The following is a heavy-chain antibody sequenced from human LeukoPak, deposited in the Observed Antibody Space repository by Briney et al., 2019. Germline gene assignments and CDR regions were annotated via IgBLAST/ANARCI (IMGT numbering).Heavy chain of an antibody. V-gene: IGHV1-2*02. D-gene: IGHD3-10*01. CDR2: INPNSGGT. CDR3: ARRYGSGIIWFDP. J-gene: IGHJ5*02. CDR1: GYTFTGYY. Sequence: VASVKVSCKASGYTFTGYYMHWVRQAPGQGLEWMGWINPNSGGTNYAQKFQGRVTMTRDTSISTAYMELSRLRSDDTAVYYCARRYGSGIIWFDPWGQGTLVTVSS.